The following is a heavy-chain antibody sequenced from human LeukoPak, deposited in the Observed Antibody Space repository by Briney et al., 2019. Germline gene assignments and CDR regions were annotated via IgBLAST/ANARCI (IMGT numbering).Heavy chain of an antibody. D-gene: IGHD5-12*01. Sequence: GGSLRLSCSASGFTFINQYMSWVRQAPGKGLECVAKITPDGSRKFYVDSVRGRFTISRDNSKNAVYMQLNSLRAEDTTMYYCAREIWWRFDFWGQGSLVTVSS. CDR1: GFTFINQY. J-gene: IGHJ4*02. CDR3: AREIWWRFDF. CDR2: ITPDGSRK. V-gene: IGHV3-7*01.